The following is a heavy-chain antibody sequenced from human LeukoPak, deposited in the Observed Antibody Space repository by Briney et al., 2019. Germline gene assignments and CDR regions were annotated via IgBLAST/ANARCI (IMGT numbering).Heavy chain of an antibody. J-gene: IGHJ4*02. Sequence: SETLSLTCTVSGYSISSGYYWGWIRRPPGRGREGIGRIDDSGSTYYNPSLRRGVTISVDTSKKNFSMKMSTVTAAETAVYYCARLDSGYALFTYYFDYCGQGTLVTVSS. V-gene: IGHV4-38-2*02. CDR3: ARLDSGYALFTYYFDY. CDR2: IDDSGST. CDR1: GYSISSGYY. D-gene: IGHD5-12*01.